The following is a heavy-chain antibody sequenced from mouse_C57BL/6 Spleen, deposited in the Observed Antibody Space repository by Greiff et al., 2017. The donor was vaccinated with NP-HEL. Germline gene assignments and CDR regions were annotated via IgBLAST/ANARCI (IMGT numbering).Heavy chain of an antibody. CDR2: IYPGDGDT. D-gene: IGHD1-1*01. Sequence: QVQLQQSGAELVKPGASVQISFKASGYAFSSYWMNWVKQRPGKGLEWIGQIYPGDGDTNYNGKFKGKATLTADKSSSTAYMQLSSLTSEDSAVYFCARRTTVVALDYWGQGTTLTVSS. CDR3: ARRTTVVALDY. J-gene: IGHJ2*01. CDR1: GYAFSSYW. V-gene: IGHV1-80*01.